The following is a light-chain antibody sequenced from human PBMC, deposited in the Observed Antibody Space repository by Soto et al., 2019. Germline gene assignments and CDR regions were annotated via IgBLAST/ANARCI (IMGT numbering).Light chain of an antibody. CDR1: QSLRSNY. CDR2: AAS. Sequence: EIVLTQSPGTLTLSPGERATLSCRASQSLRSNYLAWYQQRPGQAPRLLIFAASSRATGIPDRFSGSGSGTDFTLTISNLQAEDFATYYCQQSFFIPALTFGGGTKVEVK. J-gene: IGKJ4*01. CDR3: QQSFFIPALT. V-gene: IGKV3-20*01.